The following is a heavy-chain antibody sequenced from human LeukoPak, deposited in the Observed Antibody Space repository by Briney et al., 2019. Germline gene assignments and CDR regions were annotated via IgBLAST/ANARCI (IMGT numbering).Heavy chain of an antibody. CDR1: GFTFSNYW. CDR3: SKRASIGYGGGWLDS. Sequence: GGSLRLSCTASGFTFSNYWMHWVRQAPGEGLEWVSVISGSGDTTRYTDSVKGRFTISRDNSKNTLDLQVNSLRAEDTAVYYCSKRASIGYGGGWLDSWGQGTLVTVSP. CDR2: ISGSGDTT. J-gene: IGHJ4*02. D-gene: IGHD6-19*01. V-gene: IGHV3-23*01.